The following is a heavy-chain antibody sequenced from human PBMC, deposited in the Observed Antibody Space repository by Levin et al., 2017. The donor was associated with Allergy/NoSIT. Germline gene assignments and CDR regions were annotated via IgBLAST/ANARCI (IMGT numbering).Heavy chain of an antibody. CDR2: IHDSGKT. J-gene: IGHJ4*02. CDR3: ARQSCSGTSCFYFDY. CDR1: DGSIYGHY. D-gene: IGHD2-2*01. Sequence: PSETLSLTCTVSDGSIYGHYWTWIRQPPGKGLEYIGYIHDSGKTHYNPSLESRVNILVDASKNQFSLKLSSVTAADTAIYYCARQSCSGTSCFYFDYWGQGALVTVSS. V-gene: IGHV4-59*08.